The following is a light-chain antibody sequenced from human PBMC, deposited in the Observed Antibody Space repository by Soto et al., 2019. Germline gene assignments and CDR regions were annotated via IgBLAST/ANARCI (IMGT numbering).Light chain of an antibody. V-gene: IGKV3-20*01. CDR1: QSVSSSY. CDR2: GAS. J-gene: IGKJ1*01. CDR3: QQYGSSWWT. Sequence: EIVLTQSPGTLSLSPGERATLSCRASQSVSSSYLAWYQQKPGQAPRLLIYGASSRATGIPDRFSGSGSGTDFTLTISILEPEDFAVYYCQQYGSSWWTFGQGTKVEIK.